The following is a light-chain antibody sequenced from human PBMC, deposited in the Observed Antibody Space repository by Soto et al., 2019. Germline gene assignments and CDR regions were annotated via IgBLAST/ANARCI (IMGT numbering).Light chain of an antibody. CDR2: GAS. CDR3: QQYKNWPPIT. J-gene: IGKJ5*01. Sequence: EIVMTQSPATLSVSPGERATLSCRASQSVGTNLAWYKQKPGQAPRLLIYGASTRVTGIPARFSGSGSGTEFTLSISSLQSEDVVVYYCQQYKNWPPITFGQGTPLEIK. V-gene: IGKV3-15*01. CDR1: QSVGTN.